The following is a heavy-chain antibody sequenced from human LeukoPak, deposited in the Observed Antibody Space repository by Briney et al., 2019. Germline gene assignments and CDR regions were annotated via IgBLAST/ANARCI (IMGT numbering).Heavy chain of an antibody. CDR2: IYTTGNT. J-gene: IGHJ4*02. CDR1: GDSISSGRYF. CDR3: ARDPYCSSTSCPVGFDY. D-gene: IGHD2-2*01. Sequence: SETLSLTYTVSGDSISSGRYFWNWIRQPAGKTLEWIGRIYTTGNTDYNPSLRGRFTISVDTSKNRFSLKLSSVTAADTAVYYCARDPYCSSTSCPVGFDYWGQGALVTVSS. V-gene: IGHV4-61*02.